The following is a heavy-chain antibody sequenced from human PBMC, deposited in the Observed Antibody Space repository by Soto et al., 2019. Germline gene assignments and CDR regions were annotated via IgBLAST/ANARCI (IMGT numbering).Heavy chain of an antibody. J-gene: IGHJ5*02. V-gene: IGHV4-31*03. CDR1: GGSISSGGYY. Sequence: SETLSLTCTVSGGSISSGGYYWSWIRQHPXKGLEWIGYIYYSGSTYYNPSLKSRVTISVDTSKNQFSLKLSSVTAADTAVYYCARGYYYDSSGYPKWFDPWGQGTLVTVSS. D-gene: IGHD3-22*01. CDR3: ARGYYYDSSGYPKWFDP. CDR2: IYYSGST.